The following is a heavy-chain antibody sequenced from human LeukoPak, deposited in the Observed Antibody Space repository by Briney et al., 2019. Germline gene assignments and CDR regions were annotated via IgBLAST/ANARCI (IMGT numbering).Heavy chain of an antibody. CDR2: FDPEDGEA. CDR3: ALHQGCSSGGCYDGYYDY. D-gene: IGHD2-2*01. V-gene: IGHV1-24*01. J-gene: IGHJ4*02. Sequence: GASVKVSCKISGYTLTELPMHWVRQAPGKGLEWMGGFDPEDGEAIYAQRFQGRVTMTEDISTDTAYMELSSLRAEDTAVYYCALHQGCSSGGCYDGYYDYWGQGTLVTVSS. CDR1: GYTLTELP.